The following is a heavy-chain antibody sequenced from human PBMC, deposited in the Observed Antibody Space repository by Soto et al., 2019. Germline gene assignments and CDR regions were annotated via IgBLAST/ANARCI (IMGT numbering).Heavy chain of an antibody. J-gene: IGHJ4*02. CDR1: GYTFTGYY. CDR2: INPNSGGT. CDR3: ARDEGDIAARTYYFDY. Sequence: WASVKVSCKASGYTFTGYYMHWVRQAPGQGLEWMGWINPNSGGTNYAQKFQGRVTMTRDTSISTAYMELSRLRSDDTAVYYCARDEGDIAARTYYFDYWGQGTLVTVSS. D-gene: IGHD6-6*01. V-gene: IGHV1-2*02.